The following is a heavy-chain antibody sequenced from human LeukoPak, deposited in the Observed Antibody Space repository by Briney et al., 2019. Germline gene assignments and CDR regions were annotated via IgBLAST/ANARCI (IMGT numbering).Heavy chain of an antibody. J-gene: IGHJ4*02. Sequence: PSETLSLXCTXXXXXISXXXXSWIRXXXXXXXEWIGEINHSGSTNYNPSLKSRVTISVDTSQNQFSLKLSSVTAADTAVYYCAAGTPGFDYWGQGTLVTVSS. V-gene: IGHV4-34*01. CDR3: AAGTPGFDY. D-gene: IGHD2-15*01. CDR2: INHSGST. CDR1: XXXISXXX.